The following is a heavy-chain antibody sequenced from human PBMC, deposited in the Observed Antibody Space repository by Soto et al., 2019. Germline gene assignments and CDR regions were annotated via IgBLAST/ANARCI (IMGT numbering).Heavy chain of an antibody. CDR3: AKDPQWTVGPLAMDV. V-gene: IGHV3-23*01. Sequence: PGGSLRLSCVASGFTFTTHAMGWVRQSPGKGLEWVSTFSGSGGNIYYAEAVKGRLTISRDDSKNTLYLQMNSLRVEDTAVYYCAKDPQWTVGPLAMDVWGQGTTVTVSS. CDR1: GFTFTTHA. CDR2: FSGSGGNI. D-gene: IGHD6-19*01. J-gene: IGHJ6*02.